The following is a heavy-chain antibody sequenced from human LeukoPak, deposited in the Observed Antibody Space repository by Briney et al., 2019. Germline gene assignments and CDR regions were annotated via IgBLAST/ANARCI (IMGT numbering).Heavy chain of an antibody. CDR2: INWNGGRT. V-gene: IGHV3-20*04. Sequence: RTGGSLRLSCAASGFNFDDYAMSWVRQGPGKGLEWVSGINWNGGRTGYADSVKGRFTISRDNAKNSLYLQMNSLRAEDTALYYCARGGYSHSWYLDFWGQGTLVTVSS. D-gene: IGHD6-13*01. CDR3: ARGGYSHSWYLDF. CDR1: GFNFDDYA. J-gene: IGHJ4*02.